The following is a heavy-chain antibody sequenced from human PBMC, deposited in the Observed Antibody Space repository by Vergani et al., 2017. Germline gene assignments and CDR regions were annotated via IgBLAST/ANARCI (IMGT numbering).Heavy chain of an antibody. V-gene: IGHV4-59*01. CDR2: IYYSGST. J-gene: IGHJ6*03. CDR1: GGSISSYY. D-gene: IGHD2-2*01. Sequence: QVQLQESGPGLVKPSETLSLTCTVSGGSISSYYWSWIRQPPGKGLEWIGYIYYSGSTNYNPSLKSRVTISVDTSKNQFSLKLSSVTAADTAVYYCARLSSTSCYSGRGYYYYYMDVWGKGTTVTVSS. CDR3: ARLSSTSCYSGRGYYYYYMDV.